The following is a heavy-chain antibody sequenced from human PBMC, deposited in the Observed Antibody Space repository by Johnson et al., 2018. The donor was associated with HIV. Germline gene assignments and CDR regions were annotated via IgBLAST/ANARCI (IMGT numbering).Heavy chain of an antibody. Sequence: VQLVESGGGVVQPGRSLRLSCAASGFTVSSNYMSWVRQAPGKGLEWVSGLNWNGGRTGYADSVKGRFTISRDNAKNSLYLQMNSLRAEDTALYYCSRDLGVTGTDAFDIWCQGTMVTVSS. CDR3: SRDLGVTGTDAFDI. V-gene: IGHV3-20*04. J-gene: IGHJ3*02. CDR1: GFTVSSNY. CDR2: LNWNGGRT. D-gene: IGHD1-20*01.